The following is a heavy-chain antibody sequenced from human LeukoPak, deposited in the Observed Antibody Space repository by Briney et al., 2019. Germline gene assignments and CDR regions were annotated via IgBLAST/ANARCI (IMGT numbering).Heavy chain of an antibody. J-gene: IGHJ6*02. V-gene: IGHV4-59*01. Sequence: SETLSPTCTVSGGSISSYYWSWIRQPPGKGLEWIGYIYYSGSTNYNPSLKSRVTISVDTSKNQFSLKLSSVTAADTAVYYCARERTGYYYGMDVWDQGTTVTVSS. CDR1: GGSISSYY. CDR3: ARERTGYYYGMDV. CDR2: IYYSGST.